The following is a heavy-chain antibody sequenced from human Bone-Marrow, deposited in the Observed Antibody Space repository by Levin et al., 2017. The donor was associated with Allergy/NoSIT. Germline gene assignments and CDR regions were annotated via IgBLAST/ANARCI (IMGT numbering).Heavy chain of an antibody. CDR2: ISGSGGST. V-gene: IGHV3-23*01. Sequence: GESLKISCAASGFTFSSYAMSWVRQAPGKGLEWVSAISGSGGSTYYADSVKGRFTISRDNSKNTLYLQMNSLRAEDTAVYYCAKEVAGIYVGQYFQHWGQGTLVTVSS. CDR3: AKEVAGIYVGQYFQH. CDR1: GFTFSSYA. D-gene: IGHD6-19*01. J-gene: IGHJ1*01.